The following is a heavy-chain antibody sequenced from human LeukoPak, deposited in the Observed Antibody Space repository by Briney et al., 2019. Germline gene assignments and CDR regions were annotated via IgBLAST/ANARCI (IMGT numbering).Heavy chain of an antibody. D-gene: IGHD5-12*01. CDR3: ARTIVATIHNFDY. CDR2: INHSGST. CDR1: GGSFSGYY. Sequence: SETLPLTCAVYGGSFSGYYWSWIRQPPGKGLEWIGEINHSGSTNYNPSLKCRVTISVDTSKNQFSLKLSSVTAADTAVYYCARTIVATIHNFDYWGQGTLVTVSS. J-gene: IGHJ4*02. V-gene: IGHV4-34*01.